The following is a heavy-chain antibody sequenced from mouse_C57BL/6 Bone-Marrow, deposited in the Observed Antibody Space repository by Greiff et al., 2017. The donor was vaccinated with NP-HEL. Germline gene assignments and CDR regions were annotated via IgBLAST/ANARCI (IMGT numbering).Heavy chain of an antibody. V-gene: IGHV1-53*01. CDR2: INPSNGGT. Sequence: QVQLQQPGTELVKPGASVKLSCKASGYTFTSYWMHWVKQRPGQGLEWIGNINPSNGGTNYNEKFNSKATMTVDKSSSTAYMQLSSLTSEDSAVYYCARSGDGYSAWFAYWGQGTLVTVSA. CDR1: GYTFTSYW. CDR3: ARSGDGYSAWFAY. J-gene: IGHJ3*01. D-gene: IGHD2-3*01.